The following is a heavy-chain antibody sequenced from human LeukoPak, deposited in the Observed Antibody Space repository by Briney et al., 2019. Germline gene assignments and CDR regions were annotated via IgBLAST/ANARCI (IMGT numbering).Heavy chain of an antibody. Sequence: GGSLRLSCTASGFTFNNAWMSWVRQAPGKGLEWVSYISSSSRTIYYADSVKGRFTISRDNAKNSLYLQMNSLRAEDTAVFYCARDRGGTDDFWSGYYTGYFDYWGQGTLVTVSS. CDR2: ISSSSRTI. CDR1: GFTFNNAW. CDR3: ARDRGGTDDFWSGYYTGYFDY. V-gene: IGHV3-48*01. J-gene: IGHJ4*02. D-gene: IGHD3-3*01.